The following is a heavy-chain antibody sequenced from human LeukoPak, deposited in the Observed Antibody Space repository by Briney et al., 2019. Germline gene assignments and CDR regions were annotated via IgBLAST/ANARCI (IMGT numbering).Heavy chain of an antibody. CDR1: GCSISSGGYY. Sequence: SETLSLTCTVSGCSISSGGYYWIWIRQHPGKGLEWIGYIYYSGSTYYNPSLKSRVTISVDTSKNQCSLKLSSVTAADTALYYCARDLSVISAKGSAFDIWGQGTMVTVSS. CDR3: ARDLSVISAKGSAFDI. J-gene: IGHJ3*02. D-gene: IGHD4-11*01. CDR2: IYYSGST. V-gene: IGHV4-31*03.